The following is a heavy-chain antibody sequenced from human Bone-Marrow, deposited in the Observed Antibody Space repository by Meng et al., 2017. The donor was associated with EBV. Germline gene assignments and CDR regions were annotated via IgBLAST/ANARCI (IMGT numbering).Heavy chain of an antibody. Sequence: QVQLVVSGGGLVKLGGSLRLSCAPSGFTLSDYYMSWIRQAPGKGLEWVSHISNSGSIIYYAASVKGRFTISRDNAKNSLYLQMSSLRAEDTAVYYCASYHGSGSSIDYWGQGTLVTVSS. V-gene: IGHV3-11*01. J-gene: IGHJ4*02. D-gene: IGHD3-10*01. CDR1: GFTLSDYY. CDR2: ISNSGSII. CDR3: ASYHGSGSSIDY.